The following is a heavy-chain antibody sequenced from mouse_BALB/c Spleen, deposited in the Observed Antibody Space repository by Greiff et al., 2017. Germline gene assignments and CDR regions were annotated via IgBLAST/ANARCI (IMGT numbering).Heavy chain of an antibody. D-gene: IGHD2-3*01. V-gene: IGHV2-4-1*01. J-gene: IGHJ4*01. CDR1: GFSLTSYG. CDR3: ARNLGYYVGAMDY. Sequence: VKLMESGPGLVQPSQCLSITCTASGFSLTSYGVHWVRQSPGKGLEWLGVIWSGGSTDYNAAFISRLSISKDNSKSQVFFKMNSLQADDTAIYYVARNLGYYVGAMDYWGQGTSVTVSS. CDR2: IWSGGST.